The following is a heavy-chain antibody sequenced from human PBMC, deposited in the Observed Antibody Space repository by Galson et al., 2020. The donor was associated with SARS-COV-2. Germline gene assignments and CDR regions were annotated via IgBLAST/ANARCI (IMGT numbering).Heavy chain of an antibody. V-gene: IGHV3-21*01. Sequence: GESLKISCAASGFSFRNYYMSWVRQAPGKGLEWVSSISSSSSSKYYADSVKGRFTVSRDNAKRSLFLQVNSLRVEDTGVYYCARDMHGPGCVCRFYGLDVWCQWTTVTGSS. CDR2: ISSSSSSK. D-gene: IGHD2-8*02. J-gene: IGHJ6*02. CDR1: GFSFRNYY. CDR3: ARDMHGPGCVCRFYGLDV.